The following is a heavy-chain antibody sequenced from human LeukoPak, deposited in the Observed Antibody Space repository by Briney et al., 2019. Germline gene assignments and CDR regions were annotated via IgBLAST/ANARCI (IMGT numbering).Heavy chain of an antibody. CDR2: ISYDGSNK. Sequence: GRSLRLSCAASGFTFSSYGMHWVRQAPGKGLGWVAVISYDGSNKYYADSVKGRFTISRDNSKNTLYLQMNSLRAEDTAVYYCAKDQKAVAGTLFDYWGQGTLVTVSS. CDR3: AKDQKAVAGTLFDY. V-gene: IGHV3-30*18. CDR1: GFTFSSYG. D-gene: IGHD6-19*01. J-gene: IGHJ4*02.